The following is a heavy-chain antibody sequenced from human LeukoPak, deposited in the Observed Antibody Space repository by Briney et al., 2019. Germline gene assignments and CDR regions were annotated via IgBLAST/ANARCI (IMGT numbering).Heavy chain of an antibody. CDR1: GGSISSGGYS. D-gene: IGHD5-12*01. Sequence: NPSETLSPTCAVSGGSISSGGYSWSWIRQPPGKGLEWIGYIYHSGSTYYNPSLKSRVTISVDRSKNQFSLKLSSVTAADTAVYYCARATISSGYTHDYWGQGTLVTVSS. J-gene: IGHJ4*02. CDR2: IYHSGST. CDR3: ARATISSGYTHDY. V-gene: IGHV4-30-2*01.